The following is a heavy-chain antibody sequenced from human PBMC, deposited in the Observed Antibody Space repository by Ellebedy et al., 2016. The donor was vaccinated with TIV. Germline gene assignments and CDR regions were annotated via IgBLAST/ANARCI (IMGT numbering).Heavy chain of an antibody. D-gene: IGHD3-22*01. J-gene: IGHJ4*02. CDR1: GGSISSSSYY. CDR2: IYYSGST. CDR3: ARGENYYDSSGYQGDFDY. Sequence: SETLSLXXTVSGGSISSSSYYWGWIRQPPGKGLEWIGSIYYSGSTYYNPSLKSRVTISVDTSKNQFSLKLSSVTAADTAVYYCARGENYYDSSGYQGDFDYWGQGTLVTVSS. V-gene: IGHV4-39*01.